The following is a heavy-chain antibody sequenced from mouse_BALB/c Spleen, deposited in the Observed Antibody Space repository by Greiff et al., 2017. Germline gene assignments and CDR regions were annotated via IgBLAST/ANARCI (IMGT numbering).Heavy chain of an antibody. Sequence: EVQLVESGPGLVKPSQSLSLTCTVTGYSITSDYAWNWIRQFPGNKLGWMGYISYSGSTSYNPSLKSRISITRNTSKNQFFLQLNSVTTEDTATYYCASLPRWDGAYWGQGTLVTVSA. CDR1: GYSITSDYA. CDR3: ASLPRWDGAY. J-gene: IGHJ3*01. V-gene: IGHV3-2*02. CDR2: ISYSGST. D-gene: IGHD4-1*01.